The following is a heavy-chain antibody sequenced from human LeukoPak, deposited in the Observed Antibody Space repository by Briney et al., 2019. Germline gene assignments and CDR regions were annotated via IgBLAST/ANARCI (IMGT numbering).Heavy chain of an antibody. CDR3: ARDLRGYSGYDYPPYYYYYMDV. V-gene: IGHV4-61*02. CDR2: IYTSGST. D-gene: IGHD5-12*01. Sequence: PSQTLSLTCTVSGGSISSGSYYWSWIRQPAGKGLEWIGRIYTSGSTNYNPSLKSRVTISVDTSKNQFSLKLSSATAADTAVYYCARDLRGYSGYDYPPYYYYYMDVWGKGTTVTVSS. J-gene: IGHJ6*03. CDR1: GGSISSGSYY.